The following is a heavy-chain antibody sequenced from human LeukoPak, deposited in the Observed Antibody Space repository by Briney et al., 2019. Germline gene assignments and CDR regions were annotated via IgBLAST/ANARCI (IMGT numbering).Heavy chain of an antibody. CDR3: ARGSTRRDAFDI. D-gene: IGHD1-1*01. CDR1: GFTFSSYS. CDR2: ISSSSSYI. J-gene: IGHJ3*02. Sequence: TGGSLRLSCAASGFTFSSYSMNWVRQAPGKGLEWVSSISSSSSYIYYADSVKGRFTISRDNAKNSLYLQTNSLRAADTAVYYCARGSTRRDAFDIWGQGTVVTVSS. V-gene: IGHV3-21*01.